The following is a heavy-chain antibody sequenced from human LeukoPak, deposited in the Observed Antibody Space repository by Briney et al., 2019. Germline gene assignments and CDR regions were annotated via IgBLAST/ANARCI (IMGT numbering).Heavy chain of an antibody. CDR1: GYLFKYNY. J-gene: IGHJ4*02. D-gene: IGHD5-18*01. CDR3: ARDRMDTAMGSYLDN. CDR2: INPSGDST. V-gene: IGHV1-46*02. Sequence: ASVKVSCKASGYLFKYNYIHWVRQAPGQGLEWMGTINPSGDSTTYAQQFQGRLTMSSDTSTRTVYVELSSLRSEDTAVYFCARDRMDTAMGSYLDNWGQGTLVTISS.